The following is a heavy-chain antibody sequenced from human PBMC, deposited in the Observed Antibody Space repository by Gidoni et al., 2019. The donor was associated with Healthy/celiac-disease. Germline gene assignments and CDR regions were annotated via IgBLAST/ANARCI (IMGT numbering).Heavy chain of an antibody. V-gene: IGHV4-4*07. CDR1: GGSISSYY. D-gene: IGHD3-10*01. Sequence: QVQLQESGPGLVKPSETLSLTCTVSGGSISSYYWSWIRQPAGKGLEWIGRIYTSGSTNYNPSLKSRVTMSVDTSKNQFSLKLSSVTAADTAVYYCARDHVLLWFGDPRWFDYWGQGTLVTVSS. CDR2: IYTSGST. CDR3: ARDHVLLWFGDPRWFDY. J-gene: IGHJ4*02.